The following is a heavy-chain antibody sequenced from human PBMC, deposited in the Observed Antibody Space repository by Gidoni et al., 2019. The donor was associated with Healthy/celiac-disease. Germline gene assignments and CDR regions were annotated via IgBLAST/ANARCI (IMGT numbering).Heavy chain of an antibody. Sequence: AQLVPPGAAVKQPGSSVKVSCKASGGTFSSYAIFGTANYAQKFQGRVTITADESTSTAYMELSSLRSEDTAVYYCARAGGQIDSSGDYLDFDYWGQGTLVTVSS. J-gene: IGHJ4*02. CDR2: FGTA. V-gene: IGHV1-69*01. CDR3: ARAGGQIDSSGDYLDFDY. CDR1: GGTFSSYA. D-gene: IGHD3-22*01.